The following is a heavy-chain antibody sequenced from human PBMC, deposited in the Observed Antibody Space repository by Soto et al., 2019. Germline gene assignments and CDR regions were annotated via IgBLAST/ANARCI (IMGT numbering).Heavy chain of an antibody. CDR3: ATGVLPNYYYYYMDV. CDR2: FDPEDGET. Sequence: XXVKVSSKVSGHTLTELSMHWVRQAPGKGLEWMGGFDPEDGETIYAQKFQGRVTMTEDTSTDTAYMELSSLRSQDTAVYYCATGVLPNYYYYYMDVWGKGTTVTVSS. J-gene: IGHJ6*03. CDR1: GHTLTELS. V-gene: IGHV1-24*01. D-gene: IGHD2-2*01.